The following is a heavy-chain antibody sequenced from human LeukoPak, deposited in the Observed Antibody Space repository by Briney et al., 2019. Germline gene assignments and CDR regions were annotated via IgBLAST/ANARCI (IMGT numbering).Heavy chain of an antibody. Sequence: ASVKVSCKASGYTFTSYGISWVRQAPGQGLEWMGWISAYNGNTNYAQKLQARVTMTTDTSTSTAYMELRSLRSDDTAVYYCARDGGNRRFLEWLLPDLDYWGQGTLVTVSS. CDR1: GYTFTSYG. J-gene: IGHJ4*02. CDR3: ARDGGNRRFLEWLLPDLDY. V-gene: IGHV1-18*01. CDR2: ISAYNGNT. D-gene: IGHD3-3*01.